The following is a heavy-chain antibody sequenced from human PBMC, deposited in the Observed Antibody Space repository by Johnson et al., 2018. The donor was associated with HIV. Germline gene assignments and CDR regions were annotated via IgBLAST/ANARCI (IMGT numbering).Heavy chain of an antibody. D-gene: IGHD1-26*01. V-gene: IGHV3-30*04. CDR3: AREVGLTGAFDI. Sequence: QVQLVESGGGVVQPGRSLRLSCAASGFTFSSYAMHWVRQAPGKGLEWVAVISYDGSNKYYADSVKGRFTISRDNSKNTLYLQMNSLRAEDTAVYYCAREVGLTGAFDIWGQGTMVTVSS. J-gene: IGHJ3*02. CDR2: ISYDGSNK. CDR1: GFTFSSYA.